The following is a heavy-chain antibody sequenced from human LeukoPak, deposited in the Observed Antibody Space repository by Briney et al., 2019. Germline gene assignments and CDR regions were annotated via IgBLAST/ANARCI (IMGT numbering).Heavy chain of an antibody. J-gene: IGHJ5*02. V-gene: IGHV1-69*05. CDR1: GGTFSSYA. CDR2: IIPIFDTA. Sequence: SVKVSCKASGGTFSSYAISWVRQAPGQGLEWMGGIIPIFDTANYAQKFQGRVTITTDESTSTAYMELSSLRSEDTAVYYCARSITDYYYGSGSYSGIDPWGQGTLVTVSS. CDR3: ARSITDYYYGSGSYSGIDP. D-gene: IGHD3-10*01.